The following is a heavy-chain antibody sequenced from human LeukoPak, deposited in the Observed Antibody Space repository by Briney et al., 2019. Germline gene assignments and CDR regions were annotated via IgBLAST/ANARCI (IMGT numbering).Heavy chain of an antibody. V-gene: IGHV3-74*01. J-gene: IGHJ6*03. CDR1: GFTFSNYW. Sequence: GGSLRLSCAASGFTFSNYWMHWVRQAPGTGLVWVSRISHDGTNTYYADSVKGRFSISRDNAKNTLYLQMNSLRAEDTAIYYCARVYYYYMDVWGKGTTVTVSS. CDR2: ISHDGTNT. CDR3: ARVYYYYMDV.